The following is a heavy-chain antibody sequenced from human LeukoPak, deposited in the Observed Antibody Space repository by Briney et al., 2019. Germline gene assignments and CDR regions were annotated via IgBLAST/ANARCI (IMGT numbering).Heavy chain of an antibody. D-gene: IGHD1-20*01. CDR2: IYYSGST. Sequence: PSETLSLTCTVSGGSISSYYWSWIRQPPGKGLEWIGYIYYSGSTNYNPSLKSRVTISVDTSKNQFSLKLSSVTAADTAVYYCARDNKVSGLDYWGQGTLVTVSS. CDR3: ARDNKVSGLDY. CDR1: GGSISSYY. J-gene: IGHJ4*02. V-gene: IGHV4-59*01.